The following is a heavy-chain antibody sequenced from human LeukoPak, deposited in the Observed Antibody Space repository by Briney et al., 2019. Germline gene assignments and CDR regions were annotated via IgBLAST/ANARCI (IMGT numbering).Heavy chain of an antibody. J-gene: IGHJ6*04. V-gene: IGHV3-30*04. CDR1: GFTFSSYA. CDR2: ISYDGSNK. D-gene: IGHD3-10*01. CDR3: ARDYYGSGSYSNYYYYGMDV. Sequence: GRSLRLSCAASGFTFSSYAMHWVRQAPGKGLEWVAVISYDGSNKYYADSVEGRFTISRDNSKNTLYLQMNSLRAEDTAVYYCARDYYGSGSYSNYYYYGMDVWGKGTTVTVSS.